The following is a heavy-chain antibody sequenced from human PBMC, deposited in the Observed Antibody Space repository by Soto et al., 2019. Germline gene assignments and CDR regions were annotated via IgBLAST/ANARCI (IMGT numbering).Heavy chain of an antibody. CDR1: GYSFTSYW. J-gene: IGHJ5*02. CDR3: ARRPGYCSGGSCYSGNWFDP. V-gene: IGHV5-51*01. D-gene: IGHD2-15*01. Sequence: LKISCKGSGYSFTSYWIGWVRQMPGKGLEWMGIIYPGDSDTRYSPSFQGQVTISADKSISTAYLQWSSLKASDTAMYYCARRPGYCSGGSCYSGNWFDPWGQGTLVTVSS. CDR2: IYPGDSDT.